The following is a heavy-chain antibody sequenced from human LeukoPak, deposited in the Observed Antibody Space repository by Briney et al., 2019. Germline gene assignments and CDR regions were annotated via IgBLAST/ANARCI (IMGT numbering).Heavy chain of an antibody. CDR2: INPNRGGT. D-gene: IGHD6-19*01. V-gene: IGHV1-2*02. J-gene: IGHJ4*02. CDR3: ARDHSSGWYGDY. Sequence: ASVKVSCKASGYTFTGYYMHWVRQAPGQGLEWMGWINPNRGGTNYAQKFQGRVTMTRDTSISTAYMELSRLRSDDTAVYYRARDHSSGWYGDYWGQGTLVTVSS. CDR1: GYTFTGYY.